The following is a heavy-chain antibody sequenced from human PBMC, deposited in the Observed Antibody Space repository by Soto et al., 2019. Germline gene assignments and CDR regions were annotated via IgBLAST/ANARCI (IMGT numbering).Heavy chain of an antibody. Sequence: SGKVSCKASGVTVSSYAISWVRQAPGQGLEWMGGIIPIFGTANYAQRFQGRVTITADESTSTAYMELSSLRSEDTAVYYWASGRSTYYYDSSGYYRIDYWGQGTMVTVSS. CDR3: ASGRSTYYYDSSGYYRIDY. CDR1: GVTVSSYA. CDR2: IIPIFGTA. D-gene: IGHD3-22*01. V-gene: IGHV1-69*13. J-gene: IGHJ4*02.